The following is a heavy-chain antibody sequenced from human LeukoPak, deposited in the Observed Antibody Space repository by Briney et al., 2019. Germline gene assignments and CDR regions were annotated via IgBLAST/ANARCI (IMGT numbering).Heavy chain of an antibody. CDR3: ARESFSGSGGLNWFAP. CDR2: LNPDTGST. Sequence: GASVKVSCKASGYTFTGYYMHWVRQAPGQWLEWMGGLNPDTGSTNYAQKFQARVIMTRDTSINTAYMELRRLRYDDTAMYFCARESFSGSGGLNWFAPWGQGTLVTVSA. J-gene: IGHJ5*02. CDR1: GYTFTGYY. D-gene: IGHD3-10*01. V-gene: IGHV1-2*02.